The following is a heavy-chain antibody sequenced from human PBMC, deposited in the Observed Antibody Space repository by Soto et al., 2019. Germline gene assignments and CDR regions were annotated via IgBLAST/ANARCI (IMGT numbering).Heavy chain of an antibody. J-gene: IGHJ6*02. Sequence: QVQLVQSGAEVKKPGSSVKVSCKAPVGTFSTYAISWVRQAPGQGLEWMGGVIPIFGKPKYAQKFQGRVTITADESTITGYMELRSLRSDDPAVYYCARSQGGSRRLDIYYNYYYDMDVCSQWTTVTVS. D-gene: IGHD2-15*01. V-gene: IGHV1-69*01. CDR1: VGTFSTYA. CDR2: VIPIFGKP. CDR3: ARSQGGSRRLDIYYNYYYDMDV.